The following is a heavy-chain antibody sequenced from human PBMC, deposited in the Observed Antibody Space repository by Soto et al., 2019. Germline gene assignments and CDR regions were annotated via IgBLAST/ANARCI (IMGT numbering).Heavy chain of an antibody. CDR3: ARSNGDYGDY. V-gene: IGHV1-18*01. D-gene: IGHD4-17*01. CDR2: ISAYNGNT. Sequence: ASVKVSCKASGYTFTNFGISWVRQAPGQGLEWMGWISAYNGNTNYAQKFQGRVTMTTDTSTSTAYMEVRSLRFDDTAVYYCARSNGDYGDYWSQGTLVTVSS. CDR1: GYTFTNFG. J-gene: IGHJ4*02.